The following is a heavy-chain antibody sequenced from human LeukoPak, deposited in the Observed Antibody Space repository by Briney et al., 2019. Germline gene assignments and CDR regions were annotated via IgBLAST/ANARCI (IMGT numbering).Heavy chain of an antibody. V-gene: IGHV4-4*07. CDR1: GGSISSYY. Sequence: SETLSLTCTVSGGSISSYYWSWIRQPAGKGLEWIGRIYISGSTNYNPSLKSRVTISVDTSKNQFSLKLSSVTAADTAVYYCARTLGYSGYDRPYYFDYWGQGTLVTVSS. D-gene: IGHD5-12*01. CDR2: IYISGST. J-gene: IGHJ4*02. CDR3: ARTLGYSGYDRPYYFDY.